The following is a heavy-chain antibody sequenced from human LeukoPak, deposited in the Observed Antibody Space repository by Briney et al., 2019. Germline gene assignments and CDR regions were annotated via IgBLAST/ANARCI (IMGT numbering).Heavy chain of an antibody. CDR3: ARDYSYGSWYFDY. J-gene: IGHJ4*02. CDR1: GGSISSSSYY. CDR2: IYYSGST. D-gene: IGHD5-18*01. V-gene: IGHV4-39*07. Sequence: SETLSLTCTVSGGSISSSSYYWGWIRQPPGKGLEWIGSIYYSGSTYYKSSLKSRVTISVDTSKSQFSLKLSSETAADTAVYYCARDYSYGSWYFDYWGQGTLVTVSS.